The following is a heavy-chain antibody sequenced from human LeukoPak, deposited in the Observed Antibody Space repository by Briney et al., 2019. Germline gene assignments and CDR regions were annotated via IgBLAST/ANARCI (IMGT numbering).Heavy chain of an antibody. V-gene: IGHV3-7*01. CDR3: ARSLNFYDSSGPVPGWFDP. Sequence: GGSLRLSCAASGFAFNSYRMTWVRQAPGKGLEWVANMKQDGSEENYVDSVKGRFTISRDNAKNSLYLQMNSLRAEDTAVYYCARSLNFYDSSGPVPGWFDPWGQGTLVTVSS. D-gene: IGHD3-22*01. J-gene: IGHJ5*02. CDR2: MKQDGSEE. CDR1: GFAFNSYR.